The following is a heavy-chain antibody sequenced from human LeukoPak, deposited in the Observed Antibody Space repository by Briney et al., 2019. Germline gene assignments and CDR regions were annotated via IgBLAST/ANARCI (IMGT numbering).Heavy chain of an antibody. CDR3: ARGTGYSYEPFDY. V-gene: IGHV1-18*01. CDR1: GYTFSIYG. CDR2: ISAYNGNT. Sequence: ASVRVSCKASGYTFSIYGFSWVRQAPGQGLEWMGWISAYNGNTNYAQKFQGRVTITADKSTSTAYMELSSLRSEDTAVYYCARGTGYSYEPFDYWGQGTLVTVSS. D-gene: IGHD5-18*01. J-gene: IGHJ4*02.